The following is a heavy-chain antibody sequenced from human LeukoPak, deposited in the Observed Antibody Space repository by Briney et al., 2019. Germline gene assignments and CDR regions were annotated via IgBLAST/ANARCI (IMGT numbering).Heavy chain of an antibody. V-gene: IGHV4-59*08. Sequence: SETLSLTYTVSGGSISSYYWSWIRQPPGKGLEWIGYIYYSGSTNYNPSLKSRVTISVDTSKNQFSLKLSSVTAADTAVYYCARLRARPYYFDYWGQGTLVTVSS. CDR3: ARLRARPYYFDY. CDR2: IYYSGST. J-gene: IGHJ4*02. CDR1: GGSISSYY. D-gene: IGHD6-6*01.